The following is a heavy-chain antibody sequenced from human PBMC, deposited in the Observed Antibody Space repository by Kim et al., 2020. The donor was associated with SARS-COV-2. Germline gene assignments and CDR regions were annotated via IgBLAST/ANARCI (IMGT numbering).Heavy chain of an antibody. Sequence: GESLKISCKGSAYGFTTYWIAWVRQLPGKGLEWMGVVYPDDSDTRYSPSFQGQVTISADKSISTAYLQWSSLKASDTAMYYCARRWRDGSGSQHFDYWGQGTLVTVSS. D-gene: IGHD3-10*01. CDR3: ARRWRDGSGSQHFDY. J-gene: IGHJ4*02. CDR1: AYGFTTYW. V-gene: IGHV5-51*01. CDR2: VYPDDSDT.